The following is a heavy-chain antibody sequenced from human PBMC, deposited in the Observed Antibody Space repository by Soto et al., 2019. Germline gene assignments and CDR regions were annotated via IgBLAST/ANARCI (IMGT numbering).Heavy chain of an antibody. CDR1: GFTFSSYA. J-gene: IGHJ6*02. Sequence: PGGSLRLSCGASGFTFSSYAMSLVRQAPGKGLEWVSVISGSGASTYYADSVKGRFTISRDNSKNTLYLQMSSLRAEDTAVYYCAKDFVPGLPLIYYYYGMDVWGQGTRSPSP. CDR3: AKDFVPGLPLIYYYYGMDV. CDR2: ISGSGAST. V-gene: IGHV3-23*01. D-gene: IGHD5-12*01.